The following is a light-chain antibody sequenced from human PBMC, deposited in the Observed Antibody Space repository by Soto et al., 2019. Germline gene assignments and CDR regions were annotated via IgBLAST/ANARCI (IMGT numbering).Light chain of an antibody. J-gene: IGLJ3*02. V-gene: IGLV1-40*01. CDR3: QSYDSSLSGV. Sequence: QAVVTQPPSVSGAPGQRVTISCTGSSSNIGAGYDVHWYQQLPGTAPKLLIYGNSNRPSGVPDRFSGSKSGTSASLAIAGLQAEDEADYYCQSYDSSLSGVFGGGTKLNVL. CDR1: SSNIGAGYD. CDR2: GNS.